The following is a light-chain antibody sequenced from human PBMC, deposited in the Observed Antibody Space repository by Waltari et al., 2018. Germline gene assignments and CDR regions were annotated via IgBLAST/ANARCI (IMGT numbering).Light chain of an antibody. J-gene: IGKJ2*01. CDR3: MQASQTPYT. CDR2: LSS. Sequence: DIVLTQSPLSLPVTPGEPTSISCRSSQSLLHFNGYNYLDWYLQKPGQSPQLLSYLSSNRASGGPDRFSGGGSGTDFTLRISRVEAEDVGVYYCMQASQTPYTFGQGTKLEIK. CDR1: QSLLHFNGYNY. V-gene: IGKV2-28*01.